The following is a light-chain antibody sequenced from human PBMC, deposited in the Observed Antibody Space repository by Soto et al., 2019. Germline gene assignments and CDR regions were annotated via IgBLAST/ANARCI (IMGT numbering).Light chain of an antibody. V-gene: IGKV4-1*01. CDR2: WAS. Sequence: VLTQSPDSLAVSLGGRATIHCRSNQSVLFVSNNKNFLAWYQQKPGQPPKLFLNWASTRESGVPDRFSGSVSGTEFTLTLSSLHAEDVAVYYCQQFFHAPTFGQGTKVEI. CDR3: QQFFHAPT. CDR1: QSVLFVSNNKNF. J-gene: IGKJ1*01.